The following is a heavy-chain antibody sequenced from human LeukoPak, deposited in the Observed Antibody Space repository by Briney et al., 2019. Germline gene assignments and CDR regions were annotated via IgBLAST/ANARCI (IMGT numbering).Heavy chain of an antibody. CDR2: INPTGGST. V-gene: IGHV1-2*02. D-gene: IGHD1-26*01. Sequence: EASVKVSCKASGYSFTAYYMHWVRQAPGQGLEWMGWINPTGGSTNYAQTFRGRVTLTSDTSITTAYMELSRLKSDDTAVYYCAGGNLSGDHDFWGQGTLVTVSS. CDR1: GYSFTAYY. CDR3: AGGNLSGDHDF. J-gene: IGHJ4*02.